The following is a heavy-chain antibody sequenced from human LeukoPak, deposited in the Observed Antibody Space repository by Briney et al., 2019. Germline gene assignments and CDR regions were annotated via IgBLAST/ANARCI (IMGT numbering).Heavy chain of an antibody. CDR1: GYTLTELS. CDR2: FDPEDGET. D-gene: IGHD4-17*01. J-gene: IGHJ4*02. Sequence: ASVKVSCKVSGYTLTELSMHWVRQAPGKGLEWMGGFDPEDGETIYAQKFQGRVTMTRDTSISTAYMELSRLRSDDTAVYYCARDQGTYARAPFDYWGQGTLVTVSS. V-gene: IGHV1-24*01. CDR3: ARDQGTYARAPFDY.